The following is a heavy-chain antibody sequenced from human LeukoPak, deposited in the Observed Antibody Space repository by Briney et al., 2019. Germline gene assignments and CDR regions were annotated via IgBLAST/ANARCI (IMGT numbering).Heavy chain of an antibody. J-gene: IGHJ4*02. CDR3: ARVGIWFGELSHFDY. Sequence: SETLSLTCTVSGGPISSSSYYWGWIRQPPGKGLEWIGSIYYSGSTYYNPSLKSRVTISVDTSKNQFSLKLSSVTAADTAVYYCARVGIWFGELSHFDYWGQGTLVTVSS. V-gene: IGHV4-39*07. D-gene: IGHD3-10*01. CDR1: GGPISSSSYY. CDR2: IYYSGST.